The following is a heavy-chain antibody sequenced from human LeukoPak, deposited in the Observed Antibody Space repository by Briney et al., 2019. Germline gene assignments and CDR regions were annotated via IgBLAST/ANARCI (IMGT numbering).Heavy chain of an antibody. D-gene: IGHD5-18*01. CDR2: ISYDGSNK. J-gene: IGHJ4*02. CDR1: GFTFSSYG. V-gene: IGHV3-30*18. CDR3: AKDNNTALDY. Sequence: GGSLRLSCAASGFTFSSYGIHWVRQAPGKGLEWVAVISYDGSNKYYADSVKGRFTISRDNSKNTLYLQMNSLRAEDTAVYYCAKDNNTALDYWGQGTLVTVSS.